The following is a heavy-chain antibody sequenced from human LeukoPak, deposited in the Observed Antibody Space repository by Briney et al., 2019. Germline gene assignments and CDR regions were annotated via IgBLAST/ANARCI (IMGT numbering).Heavy chain of an antibody. CDR2: ISSSSSYI. Sequence: GGSLRLSCAASGFTFSSYSMNWVRQAPGKGLEWVSSISSSSSYIYYADSVKGRFTISRDNAKNSLYLQINSLRAEDTAVHYCARERGYYCSGGSCLPQYYGMDVWGQGTTVTVSS. D-gene: IGHD2-15*01. J-gene: IGHJ6*02. CDR3: ARERGYYCSGGSCLPQYYGMDV. V-gene: IGHV3-21*01. CDR1: GFTFSSYS.